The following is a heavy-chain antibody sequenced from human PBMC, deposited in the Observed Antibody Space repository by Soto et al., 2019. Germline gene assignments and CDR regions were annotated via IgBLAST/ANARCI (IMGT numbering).Heavy chain of an antibody. CDR3: AREFGPDFDY. CDR2: ISCSSGTT. D-gene: IGHD3-16*01. V-gene: IGHV3-48*02. Sequence: GGSLRLSCAASGFTFDDYGMSWVRQAPGKGLEWVSCISCSSGTTYYADSVKGRFTISRDNAKNSLYLQMNSLRDEDTAVYYCAREFGPDFDYWGQGTLVTVSS. J-gene: IGHJ4*02. CDR1: GFTFDDYG.